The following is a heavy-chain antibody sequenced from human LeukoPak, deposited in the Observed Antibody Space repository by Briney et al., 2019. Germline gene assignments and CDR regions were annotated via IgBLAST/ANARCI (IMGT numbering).Heavy chain of an antibody. D-gene: IGHD1-14*01. J-gene: IGHJ4*02. V-gene: IGHV3-66*04. CDR2: IYSSGST. CDR1: GFTVSSNY. Sequence: GESLRLSCAASGFTVSSNYMGWVRQAPGKGLEWVSVIYSSGSTSYADSVKGRFTISRDNSKNTLYLQMNGLGAEDTAVYYCARLAGPDYWGQGTLVTVSS. CDR3: ARLAGPDY.